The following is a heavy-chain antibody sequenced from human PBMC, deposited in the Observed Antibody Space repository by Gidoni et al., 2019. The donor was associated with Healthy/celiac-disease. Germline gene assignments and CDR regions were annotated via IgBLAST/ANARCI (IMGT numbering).Heavy chain of an antibody. D-gene: IGHD3-22*01. CDR3: ARDFWVYYYVSSTDY. CDR2: ISSSSIYI. V-gene: IGHV3-21*01. Sequence: EVQLVESGGGLVKPGGSLRLSCAASGSTFSSYSMTWVRQAPGKGLEWVSSISSSSIYISYADSVKGPFTTSRDNAKNSLSLQMNSLRAEDTAVYYCARDFWVYYYVSSTDYWGLGTLVTVSS. CDR1: GSTFSSYS. J-gene: IGHJ4*01.